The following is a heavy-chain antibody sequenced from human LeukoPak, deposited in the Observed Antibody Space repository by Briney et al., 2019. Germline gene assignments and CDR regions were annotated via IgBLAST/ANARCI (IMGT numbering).Heavy chain of an antibody. V-gene: IGHV3-23*01. D-gene: IGHD3-16*02. Sequence: PGGSLRLSCAASGFTFSSYSMNWVRQAPGKGLEWVSAISGSGGSTYYADSVKGRFTISRDNSKNTLYLQMNSLRAEDTAVYYCAKAYFPLFLLVLQPWGQGTLVTVSS. CDR2: ISGSGGST. J-gene: IGHJ5*02. CDR3: AKAYFPLFLLVLQP. CDR1: GFTFSSYS.